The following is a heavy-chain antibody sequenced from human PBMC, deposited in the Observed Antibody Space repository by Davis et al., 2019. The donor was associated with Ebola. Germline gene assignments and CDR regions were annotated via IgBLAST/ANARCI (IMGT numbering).Heavy chain of an antibody. CDR3: ARHYVYDYYMGLDV. Sequence: LSLTCAASGFTFSTYGMSWVRQAPGKGLEWVSVIYTGGRTYYTDSVKGRFTISRDNSKNTIYLQMNSLRAEDTAVYYCARHYVYDYYMGLDVWGQGTTVTVSS. CDR1: GFTFSTYG. V-gene: IGHV3-66*04. D-gene: IGHD3-10*02. J-gene: IGHJ6*02. CDR2: IYTGGRT.